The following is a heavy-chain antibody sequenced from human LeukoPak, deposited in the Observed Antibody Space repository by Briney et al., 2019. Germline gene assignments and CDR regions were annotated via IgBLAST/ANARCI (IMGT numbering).Heavy chain of an antibody. J-gene: IGHJ6*02. CDR3: ARGDYYYGMDV. V-gene: IGHV4-30-4*01. Sequence: SETLSLTCTVSGGSISSGDYYWSWIRQPPGKGLEWIGYIYYSGSTYYNPSLKSRVAISVDTSKNQFSLKLSSVTAADTAVYYCARGDYYYGMDVWGQGTTVTVSS. CDR2: IYYSGST. CDR1: GGSISSGDYY.